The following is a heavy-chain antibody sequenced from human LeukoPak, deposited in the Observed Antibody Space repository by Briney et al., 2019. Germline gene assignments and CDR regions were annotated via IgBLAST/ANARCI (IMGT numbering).Heavy chain of an antibody. Sequence: GGSLRLSCAASGFTFSSYSMNWVRQAPGKGLEWVSSISSSSSYIYYADSVKGRFTISRDNAKNSLYLQMNSLRAEDTAVYYCARGLVGATVYYYYGMDVWGQGTTVTVSS. CDR1: GFTFSSYS. CDR3: ARGLVGATVYYYYGMDV. J-gene: IGHJ6*02. V-gene: IGHV3-21*01. D-gene: IGHD1-26*01. CDR2: ISSSSSYI.